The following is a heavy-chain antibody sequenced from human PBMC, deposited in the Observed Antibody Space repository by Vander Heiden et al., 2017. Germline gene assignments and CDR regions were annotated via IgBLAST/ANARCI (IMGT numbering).Heavy chain of an antibody. Sequence: EVQLVESGGGLIQPGGSLRLSCAASGFPVSRNYMSWVRQAPGKGLEWVSVIYSGDSTYYADSVKSRFTISRDNSKNTLYLQMNSLRAEDTAVYYCARDLCTNGVCYPAFDYWGQGTLVTVSS. D-gene: IGHD2-8*01. CDR2: IYSGDST. V-gene: IGHV3-53*01. CDR1: GFPVSRNY. J-gene: IGHJ4*02. CDR3: ARDLCTNGVCYPAFDY.